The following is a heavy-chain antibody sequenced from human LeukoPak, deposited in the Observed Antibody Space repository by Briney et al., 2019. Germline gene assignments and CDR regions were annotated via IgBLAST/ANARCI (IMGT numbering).Heavy chain of an antibody. CDR3: AKSFSSTGYHGY. CDR2: IKLDGSEK. V-gene: IGHV3-7*01. D-gene: IGHD3-22*01. Sequence: GGSLRLSCAASGFTFSRYWMSWVRQAPGKGLEWVANIKLDGSEKYYVDSVKGRFTISRDNAKNSLYLQMNSLRAEDTAVYYCAKSFSSTGYHGYWGQGTLVTVSS. CDR1: GFTFSRYW. J-gene: IGHJ4*02.